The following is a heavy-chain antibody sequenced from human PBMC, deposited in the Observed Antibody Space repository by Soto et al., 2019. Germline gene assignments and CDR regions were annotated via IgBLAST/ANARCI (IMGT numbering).Heavy chain of an antibody. J-gene: IGHJ6*03. CDR1: GDSVSSNSSA. D-gene: IGHD6-13*01. V-gene: IGHV6-1*01. CDR2: TYYRSKWYN. CDR3: ARSAGYSSSWYNYYYYYMDV. Sequence: SQTLSLTCAISGDSVSSNSSAWNWIRQSPSRGLEWLGRTYYRSKWYNDYAVSVKSRITINPDTSKNQFSLQLNSVTPEDTAVYYCARSAGYSSSWYNYYYYYMDVWVKGTTVTVSS.